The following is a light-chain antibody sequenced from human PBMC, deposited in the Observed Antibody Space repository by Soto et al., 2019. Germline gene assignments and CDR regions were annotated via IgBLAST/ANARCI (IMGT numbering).Light chain of an antibody. J-gene: IGKJ4*01. CDR2: DAS. CDR3: QHRSNWPLT. V-gene: IGKV3-11*01. CDR1: QSISVTY. Sequence: EIVLTQSPGTLSLSPGERATLSCRASQSISVTYLAWYQQKPGQAPRLLIYDASNRATGIPARFSGSGSGTDFTLTISSLEAEDFAVYYCQHRSNWPLTFGGGTKVDIK.